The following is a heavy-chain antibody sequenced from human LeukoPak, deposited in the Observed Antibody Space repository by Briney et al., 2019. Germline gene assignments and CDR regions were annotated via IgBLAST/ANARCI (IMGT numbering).Heavy chain of an antibody. CDR3: ATTEAGKNYYYYYMDV. V-gene: IGHV5-51*01. Sequence: GESLKISCKGSGYSFTSYWIGWVRQMPGKGLEWMGIIYPGDSDTRYSPSLQGQVTISADKSISTAYLQWSSLKASDTAMYYCATTEAGKNYYYYYMDVWGKGTTVTVSS. CDR1: GYSFTSYW. CDR2: IYPGDSDT. J-gene: IGHJ6*03. D-gene: IGHD6-19*01.